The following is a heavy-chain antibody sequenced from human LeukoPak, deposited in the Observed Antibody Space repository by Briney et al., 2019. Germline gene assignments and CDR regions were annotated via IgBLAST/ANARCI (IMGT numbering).Heavy chain of an antibody. D-gene: IGHD3-22*01. Sequence: AGGSLRLSCAASGFTFSSYAMHWVRQAPGKGLEWVAVISYDGSNKYYADSVKGRFTISRDNSKNTLYLQMNSLRAEDTALYYCAKPSSGYTSFHIWGQGTMVTVSS. V-gene: IGHV3-30-3*02. CDR1: GFTFSSYA. CDR2: ISYDGSNK. CDR3: AKPSSGYTSFHI. J-gene: IGHJ3*02.